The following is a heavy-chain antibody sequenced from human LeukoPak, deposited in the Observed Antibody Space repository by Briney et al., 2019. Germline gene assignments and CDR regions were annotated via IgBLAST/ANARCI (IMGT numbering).Heavy chain of an antibody. Sequence: GASVKVSCKASGYTFTGYYMHWVRQAPGQGLEWMGWINPNSGGTNYAQKFQGWVTMTRDTSISTAYMELSRLRSDDTAVYYCARARYDSSGYFDYWGQGTLVTVSS. CDR2: INPNSGGT. CDR3: ARARYDSSGYFDY. V-gene: IGHV1-2*04. CDR1: GYTFTGYY. J-gene: IGHJ4*02. D-gene: IGHD3-22*01.